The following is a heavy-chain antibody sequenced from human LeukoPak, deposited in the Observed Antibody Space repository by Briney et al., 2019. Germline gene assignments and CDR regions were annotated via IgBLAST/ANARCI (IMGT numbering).Heavy chain of an antibody. D-gene: IGHD3-9*01. V-gene: IGHV4-59*01. CDR3: ARGTNYDLLTEH. CDR1: GDSISSYY. CDR2: IYYSGST. Sequence: PSETLSLTCSVSGDSISSYYWSWIRQPPGRGLEWIGYIYYSGSTKYNPSLKSRVTISVDTSKNQFSLKLSSVTAADTAVYYCARGTNYDLLTEHWGQGTLVTVSS. J-gene: IGHJ4*02.